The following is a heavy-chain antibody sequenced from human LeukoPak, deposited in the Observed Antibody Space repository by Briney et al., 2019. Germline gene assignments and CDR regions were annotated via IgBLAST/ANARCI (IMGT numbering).Heavy chain of an antibody. V-gene: IGHV3-48*04. Sequence: GGSLRLSCAASGFALSSHWMTWVRQAPGKGLEWVSYISSSGSTIYYADSVKGRFTISRDNAKNSLCLQMNSLRAEDTAVYYCATPRRNYWGQGTLVTVSS. J-gene: IGHJ4*02. CDR3: ATPRRNY. CDR2: ISSSGSTI. CDR1: GFALSSHW. D-gene: IGHD1-14*01.